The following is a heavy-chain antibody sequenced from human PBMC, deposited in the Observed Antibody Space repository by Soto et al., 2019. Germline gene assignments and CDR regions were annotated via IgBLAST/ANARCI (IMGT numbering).Heavy chain of an antibody. CDR2: IWYDGSNK. J-gene: IGHJ6*02. D-gene: IGHD5-12*01. V-gene: IGHV3-33*01. CDR3: ARDVGYIDYYYGMDV. Sequence: QVQLVESGGGVVQPGRSLRLSCAASGFTFSSYGMHWVRQAPGKGLEWVAVIWYDGSNKYYADSVKGRFTISRDNSKNTLYLQMTSLRAEDTAVYYCARDVGYIDYYYGMDVWGQGTTVTVSS. CDR1: GFTFSSYG.